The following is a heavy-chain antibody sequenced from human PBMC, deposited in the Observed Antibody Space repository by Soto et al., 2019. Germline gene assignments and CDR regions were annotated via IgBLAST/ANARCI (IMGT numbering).Heavy chain of an antibody. CDR1: GGSISGYY. CDR3: ARDRDRTRDYYYGMDV. D-gene: IGHD2-15*01. V-gene: IGHV4-59*01. CDR2: IHYSGST. J-gene: IGHJ6*02. Sequence: QVQLQESGPGLVKPSETLSLTCTVSGGSISGYYWSWIRQPPGKGLEWIGDIHYSGSTNYHPTLKSRITVSAHTSQNQISLNLRSVTTADTAVYYYARDRDRTRDYYYGMDVWGQGTPVIVSS.